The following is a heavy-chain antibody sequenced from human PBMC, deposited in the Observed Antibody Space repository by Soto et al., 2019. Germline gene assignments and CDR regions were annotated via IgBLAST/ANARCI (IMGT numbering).Heavy chain of an antibody. D-gene: IGHD6-19*01. CDR1: GFTFSSYE. J-gene: IGHJ4*02. Sequence: GGSLRLSCAASGFTFSSYEMNWVRQAPGKGLEWVSYISSSGSTIYYADSVKGRFTISRDNAKNSLYLQMNSLRAEDTAVYYCARGSAVSGWYGWGQGTLVTVSS. V-gene: IGHV3-48*03. CDR2: ISSSGSTI. CDR3: ARGSAVSGWYG.